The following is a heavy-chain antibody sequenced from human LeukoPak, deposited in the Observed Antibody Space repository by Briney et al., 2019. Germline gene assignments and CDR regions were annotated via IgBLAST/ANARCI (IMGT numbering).Heavy chain of an antibody. D-gene: IGHD3-16*01. CDR2: IYYTGTT. CDR3: ARRWVYDKRAFDA. V-gene: IGHV4-59*08. J-gene: IGHJ3*01. Sequence: SETLSLTCTVSGGSISGTYYWSWIRQPPGKGLEWIGYIYYTGTTDSNPSLKSRVAISLDTSKNQFSLNLSSVTAADTAVYYCARRWVYDKRAFDAWGQGTMVTVSS. CDR1: GGSISGTYY.